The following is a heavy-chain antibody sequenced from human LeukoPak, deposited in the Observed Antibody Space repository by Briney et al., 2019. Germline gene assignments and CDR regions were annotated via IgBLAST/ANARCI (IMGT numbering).Heavy chain of an antibody. CDR3: ARGLGYYDSSGYSFYMDV. V-gene: IGHV1-69*05. Sequence: SVKVSCKASGGTFSSYAISWVRQAPGQGLEWMGRIIPMFGTANYAQKFQGRVTITTDESTSTAYMELSSLRSEDTAVYYCARGLGYYDSSGYSFYMDVWGKGTTVTVSS. D-gene: IGHD3-22*01. J-gene: IGHJ6*03. CDR1: GGTFSSYA. CDR2: IIPMFGTA.